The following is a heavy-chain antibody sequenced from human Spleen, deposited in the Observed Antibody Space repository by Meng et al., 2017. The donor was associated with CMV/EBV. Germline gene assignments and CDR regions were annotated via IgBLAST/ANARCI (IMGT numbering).Heavy chain of an antibody. CDR2: ISAYNGNT. D-gene: IGHD2-2*02. J-gene: IGHJ6*02. CDR1: GYTFTSYG. CDR3: ARAYCSSTSCYNDSYYGMDV. Sequence: ASVKVSCKASGYTFTSYGISWVRQAPGQGLEWMGWISAYNGNTNYAQKLQGRVTMTTDTSTSTAYMGLRSLRSDDTAVYYCARAYCSSTSCYNDSYYGMDVWGQGTTVTVSS. V-gene: IGHV1-18*01.